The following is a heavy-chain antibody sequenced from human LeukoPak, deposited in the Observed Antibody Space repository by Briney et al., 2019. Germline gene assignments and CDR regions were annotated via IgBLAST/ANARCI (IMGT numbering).Heavy chain of an antibody. CDR1: GFNVSSNY. CDR3: ARGLSQNFYDSSGYYTGIDY. CDR2: IYSGGST. J-gene: IGHJ4*02. V-gene: IGHV3-53*01. D-gene: IGHD3-22*01. Sequence: GGPLRLSCAASGFNVSSNYMNWVRQAPGKGLEWVSAIYSGGSTYYADSVRGRFTISRDNSKNTLYLQMNSLRAEDTAVYYCARGLSQNFYDSSGYYTGIDYWGQGALVTVSS.